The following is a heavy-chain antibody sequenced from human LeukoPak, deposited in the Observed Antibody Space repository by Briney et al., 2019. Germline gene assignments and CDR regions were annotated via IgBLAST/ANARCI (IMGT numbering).Heavy chain of an antibody. CDR3: VSSLHGFSYGPGY. D-gene: IGHD3-10*01. J-gene: IGHJ4*02. Sequence: GGSLRLSCATSGFNFSAYTMNWVRQALGKGLDWVSSISPTTAYIHYADSTKGRFTISRDNARRSLYLQMNSLRVEDTAMYYCVSSLHGFSYGPGYWGQGTLVIVSS. V-gene: IGHV3-21*01. CDR1: GFNFSAYT. CDR2: ISPTTAYI.